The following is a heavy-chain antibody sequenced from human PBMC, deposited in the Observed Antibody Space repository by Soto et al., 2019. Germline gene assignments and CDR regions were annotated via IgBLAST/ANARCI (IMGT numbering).Heavy chain of an antibody. CDR1: GGSFSGYY. V-gene: IGHV4-34*01. Sequence: TSETLSLTCAVYGGSFSGYYWSWIRQPPGKGLEWIGEINHSGSTNYNPSLKSRVTISVDTSKNQFSLKLSSVTAADTAVYYCARATRVVVAATGNWFDPWGQGTLVTVSS. CDR2: INHSGST. J-gene: IGHJ5*02. D-gene: IGHD2-15*01. CDR3: ARATRVVVAATGNWFDP.